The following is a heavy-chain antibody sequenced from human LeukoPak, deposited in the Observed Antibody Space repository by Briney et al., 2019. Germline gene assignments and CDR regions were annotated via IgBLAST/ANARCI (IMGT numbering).Heavy chain of an antibody. V-gene: IGHV4-4*07. CDR3: AGSRADCSSTSCPLAHFQH. CDR2: IYTSGST. D-gene: IGHD2-2*01. Sequence: SETLSLTCTVSGGSISSYYWSWIRQPAGKGLEWIGRIYTSGSTNYNPSLKSRVTMSVDTSKNQFSLKLSSVTAADTAVYYCAGSRADCSSTSCPLAHFQHWGQGTLVTVSS. CDR1: GGSISSYY. J-gene: IGHJ1*01.